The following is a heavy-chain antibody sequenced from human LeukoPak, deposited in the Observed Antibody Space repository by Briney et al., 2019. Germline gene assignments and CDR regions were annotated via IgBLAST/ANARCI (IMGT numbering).Heavy chain of an antibody. D-gene: IGHD6-19*01. CDR3: ARDPNSGWSQPNYFDY. Sequence: GSLRLSCAASGLTFSSYSMNWVRQAPGKGLEWVSSISSSSSYIYYADSVKGRFTISRDNAKNSLYLQMNSLRAEDTAVYYCARDPNSGWSQPNYFDYWGQGTLVTVSS. V-gene: IGHV3-21*01. CDR2: ISSSSSYI. CDR1: GLTFSSYS. J-gene: IGHJ4*02.